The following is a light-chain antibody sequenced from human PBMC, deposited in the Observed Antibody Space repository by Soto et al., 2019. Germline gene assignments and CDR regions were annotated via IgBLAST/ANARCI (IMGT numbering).Light chain of an antibody. CDR1: QRISYY. J-gene: IGKJ5*01. CDR3: QKSYSTPFN. CDR2: AAS. Sequence: DIQMNQPPSSLSASAGDRVTITGPASQRISYYLNWFQQKPGRAPKLLIYAASSLEAGVPSRYSGSGSGTDFTLTISSLQPEDFATYYCQKSYSTPFNCGQGTRRAIK. V-gene: IGKV1-39*01.